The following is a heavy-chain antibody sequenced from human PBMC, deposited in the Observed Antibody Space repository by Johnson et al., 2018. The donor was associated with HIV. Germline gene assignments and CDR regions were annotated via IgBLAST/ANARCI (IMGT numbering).Heavy chain of an antibody. J-gene: IGHJ3*02. CDR2: ITGSGGRA. CDR3: AARGLWTYDAFDI. CDR1: GFTFSSYD. D-gene: IGHD4/OR15-4a*01. Sequence: VQLVESGGGLAQPGGSLRVSCAASGFTFSSYDMSWIRQAPGKGLEWVSVITGSGGRANYADSVKGRFTISRDNSKNTLYLQMNSLRTEDTAVYYCAARGLWTYDAFDIWGQGTMVTVSS. V-gene: IGHV3-23*04.